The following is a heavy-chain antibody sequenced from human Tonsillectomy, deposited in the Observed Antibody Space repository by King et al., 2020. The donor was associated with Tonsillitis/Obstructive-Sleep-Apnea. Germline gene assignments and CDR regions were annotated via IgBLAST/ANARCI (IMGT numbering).Heavy chain of an antibody. V-gene: IGHV3-30*04. Sequence: VQLVESGGGVVQPGRSLRLSCVGSGFTLNNYTLQWVRQAPGRGLEWVAVISHDGSKKYYTDSVKGRFTISRDNSKNKVYLQMNSLGAEDTAVYYCARDQEQQLVPGFFGYWGQGTLVTVSS. CDR3: ARDQEQQLVPGFFGY. J-gene: IGHJ4*02. CDR2: ISHDGSKK. D-gene: IGHD6-13*01. CDR1: GFTLNNYT.